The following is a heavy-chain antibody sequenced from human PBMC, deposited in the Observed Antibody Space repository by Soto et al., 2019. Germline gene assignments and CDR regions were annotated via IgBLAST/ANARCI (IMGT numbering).Heavy chain of an antibody. D-gene: IGHD3-3*01. Sequence: GASVKVSCKASGGTFSSYAISWVRQAPGQGLEWMGGIIPIFGTANYAQKFQGRVTITADESTSTAYMELSSLRSEDTAVYYCARGNDFWSGYLDYYYYGMDVWGQGTTVTVS. CDR3: ARGNDFWSGYLDYYYYGMDV. V-gene: IGHV1-69*13. CDR1: GGTFSSYA. CDR2: IIPIFGTA. J-gene: IGHJ6*02.